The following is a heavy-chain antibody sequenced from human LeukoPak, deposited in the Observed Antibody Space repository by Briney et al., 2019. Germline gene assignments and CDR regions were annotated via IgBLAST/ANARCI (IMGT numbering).Heavy chain of an antibody. D-gene: IGHD5-18*01. CDR1: GGTFSSYA. J-gene: IGHJ4*02. CDR2: IIPIFGTA. Sequence: SVKVSCKASGGTFSSYAISWVRQAPGQGLEWMGGIIPIFGTANYAQKFQGRVTITTDESTSTAYMELSSLRSEDTAVYYCARGYAAMVSSFFDYWGQGTLVTVSS. V-gene: IGHV1-69*05. CDR3: ARGYAAMVSSFFDY.